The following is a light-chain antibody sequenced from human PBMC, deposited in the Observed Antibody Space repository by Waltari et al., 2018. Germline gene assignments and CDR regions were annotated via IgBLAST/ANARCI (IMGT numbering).Light chain of an antibody. CDR1: QSLLHSNGYNY. J-gene: IGKJ2*02. CDR3: MQALQTRWT. CDR2: LGS. Sequence: DIVMTQSPLSLPVTPGEPASISCRSSQSLLHSNGYNYLDWYLQKPGQSPQLLIYLGSNRASGVPDRFSGSGSGTDFTPKISRVEAEDVGVYYCMQALQTRWTFGQGTKLEIK. V-gene: IGKV2-28*01.